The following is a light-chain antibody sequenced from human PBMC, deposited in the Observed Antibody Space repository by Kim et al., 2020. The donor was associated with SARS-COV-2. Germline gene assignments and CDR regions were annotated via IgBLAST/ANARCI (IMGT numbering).Light chain of an antibody. CDR1: TSNMGNNY. Sequence: TVTISCSGSTSNMGNNYVSWYHQLPGTAPKLLIYDNNKRPSGIPDRFSGSKSGTSATLGITGLQTGDEADYYCGTWDSSLSAGWVFGGGTKLTVL. J-gene: IGLJ3*02. V-gene: IGLV1-51*01. CDR3: GTWDSSLSAGWV. CDR2: DNN.